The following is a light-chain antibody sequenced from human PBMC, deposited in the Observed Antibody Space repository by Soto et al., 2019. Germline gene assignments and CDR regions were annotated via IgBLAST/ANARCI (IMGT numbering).Light chain of an antibody. Sequence: QSALTQPASVSGSPGQSITISCAGTMRDVGAYNLVSWYQQHPGRAPQLIIYEVSNRPSGISFRFSGSKSGNTASLTISGLQAEDEADYYCSSYTSKSILIFGGGTKLTVL. CDR1: MRDVGAYNL. V-gene: IGLV2-14*01. CDR2: EVS. J-gene: IGLJ2*01. CDR3: SSYTSKSILI.